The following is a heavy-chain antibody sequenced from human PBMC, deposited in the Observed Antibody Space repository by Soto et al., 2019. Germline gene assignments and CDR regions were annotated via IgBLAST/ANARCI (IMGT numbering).Heavy chain of an antibody. D-gene: IGHD5-18*01. CDR1: GGSFSGYY. V-gene: IGHV4-34*01. J-gene: IGHJ4*02. CDR3: ARASNKLGNIYGPDY. CDR2: INRSGST. Sequence: QVQLLQWGAGLLKPSETLSLTCAVYGGSFSGYYWAWIRQSPGKGLVWIGEINRSGSTNCNLSLNSQITISVDTANNNFSLKLSSVTAADTAVYYCARASNKLGNIYGPDYWCQGTLVTVSS.